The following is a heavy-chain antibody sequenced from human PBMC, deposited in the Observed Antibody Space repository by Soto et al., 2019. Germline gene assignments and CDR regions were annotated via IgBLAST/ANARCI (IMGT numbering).Heavy chain of an antibody. D-gene: IGHD6-19*01. V-gene: IGHV1-69*13. Sequence: ASVKVSCKASGGTFSSYAISWVRQAPGQGLEWMGGIIPIFGTANYAQKFQGRVTITADESTSTAYMELSSLRSEDTAVYYCARDYSSGWAYSGGFDYWGQGILVTVSS. CDR3: ARDYSSGWAYSGGFDY. CDR1: GGTFSSYA. J-gene: IGHJ4*02. CDR2: IIPIFGTA.